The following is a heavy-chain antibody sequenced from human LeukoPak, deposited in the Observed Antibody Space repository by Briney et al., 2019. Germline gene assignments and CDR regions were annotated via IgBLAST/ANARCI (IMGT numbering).Heavy chain of an antibody. CDR2: LYNTGDT. Sequence: SETLSLTCTVSGGSIANYYWSWIRQPPGKGLEWIGYLYNTGDTRYNPSLKSRVTISEDTSKSHLSLKLTSVTAADTAVYFCARWANYRGMEHHYLDLWGQGTLVTVSS. V-gene: IGHV4-59*01. CDR3: ARWANYRGMEHHYLDL. CDR1: GGSIANYY. D-gene: IGHD5-24*01. J-gene: IGHJ4*02.